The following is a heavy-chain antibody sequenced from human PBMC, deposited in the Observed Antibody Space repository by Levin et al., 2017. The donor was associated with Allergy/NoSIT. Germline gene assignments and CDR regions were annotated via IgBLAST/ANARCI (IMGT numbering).Heavy chain of an antibody. CDR3: TTDASWDYGSGSYYY. V-gene: IGHV3-15*01. Sequence: GESLKISCAASGFTFSNAWMSWVRQAPGKGLEWVGRIKSKTDGGTTDYAAPVKGRFTISRDDSKNTLYLQMNSLKTEDTAVYYCTTDASWDYGSGSYYYWGQGTLVTVSS. D-gene: IGHD3-10*01. CDR1: GFTFSNAW. J-gene: IGHJ4*02. CDR2: IKSKTDGGTT.